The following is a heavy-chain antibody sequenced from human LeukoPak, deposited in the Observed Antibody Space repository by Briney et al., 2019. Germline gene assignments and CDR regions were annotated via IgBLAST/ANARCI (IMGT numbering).Heavy chain of an antibody. J-gene: IGHJ5*02. CDR2: ISYDGSNK. CDR3: ARDYYDSSGYYYDWFDP. V-gene: IGHV3-30*04. CDR1: GFTFSSYA. D-gene: IGHD3-22*01. Sequence: QPGGSLRLSCAASGFTFSSYAMHWVRQAPGKGLEWVAVISYDGSNKYYADSVKGRFTISRDNSKNTLYLQMNSLRAEDTAVYYCARDYYDSSGYYYDWFDPWGQGTLVTVSS.